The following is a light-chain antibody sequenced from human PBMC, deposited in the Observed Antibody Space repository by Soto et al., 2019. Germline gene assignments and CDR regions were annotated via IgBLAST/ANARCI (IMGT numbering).Light chain of an antibody. CDR2: DAS. Sequence: DLQMTQSPSSLSASVGDRVTITCQASQDISTFLNWYQHKPGKAPKLLIYDASNLEIGVPSRFSGSGSGTDFTFTISSLQPEDIATYYCQQYDNLPFTFGPGTKVDIK. V-gene: IGKV1-33*01. J-gene: IGKJ3*01. CDR1: QDISTF. CDR3: QQYDNLPFT.